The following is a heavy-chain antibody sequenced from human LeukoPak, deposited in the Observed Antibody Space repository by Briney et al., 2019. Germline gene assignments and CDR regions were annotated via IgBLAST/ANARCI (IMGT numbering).Heavy chain of an antibody. Sequence: PGRSLRLSCAASGFTFSSYAMHWVRQAPGKGLEWVAVISYDGSNKYYADSVKGRFTIPRDNSKNTLYLQMNSLRAEDTAVYYCAREGRYCSSTSCYSLYAFDIWGQGTMVTVSS. D-gene: IGHD2-2*01. CDR1: GFTFSSYA. J-gene: IGHJ3*02. CDR3: AREGRYCSSTSCYSLYAFDI. CDR2: ISYDGSNK. V-gene: IGHV3-30-3*01.